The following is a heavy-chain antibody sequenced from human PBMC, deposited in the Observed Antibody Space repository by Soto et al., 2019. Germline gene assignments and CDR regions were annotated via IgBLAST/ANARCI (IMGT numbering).Heavy chain of an antibody. V-gene: IGHV1-69*01. CDR1: GGTFSSYA. CDR2: IIPIFGTA. Sequence: QVQLVQSGAEVKKPGSSVKVSCKASGGTFSSYAISWVRQAPGQGLEWMGGIIPIFGTANYAQKFQGRVTITADESTSTAYMELSSLRSEDTAVYYCARDSITMVRGVMSYYFDYWGQGILVTVSS. CDR3: ARDSITMVRGVMSYYFDY. J-gene: IGHJ4*02. D-gene: IGHD3-10*01.